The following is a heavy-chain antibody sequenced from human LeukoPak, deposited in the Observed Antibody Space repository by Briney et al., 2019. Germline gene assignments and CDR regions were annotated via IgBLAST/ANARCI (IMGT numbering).Heavy chain of an antibody. V-gene: IGHV3-48*02. Sequence: GGTLRLSCAASGFTFISYSMNWVRQAPGKGLEWVSYISSSSSSIKYADSVEGRFTISRDNAKNSLYLQMNSLRDEDTAVYYCARDRYSSGWFGAFDVWGQGTMVTVSS. CDR2: ISSSSSSI. J-gene: IGHJ3*01. CDR3: ARDRYSSGWFGAFDV. CDR1: GFTFISYS. D-gene: IGHD6-19*01.